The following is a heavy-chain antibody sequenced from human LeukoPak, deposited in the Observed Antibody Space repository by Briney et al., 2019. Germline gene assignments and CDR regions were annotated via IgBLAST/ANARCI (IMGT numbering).Heavy chain of an antibody. D-gene: IGHD6-6*01. CDR2: LYSGGTT. CDR3: AREWSVATRPGWGWFDP. J-gene: IGHJ5*02. V-gene: IGHV3-53*01. CDR1: GFSVSSNY. Sequence: GGSLRLSCAASGFSVSSNYMSWVRQAPGKGLEWVSLLYSGGTTSYPASVKGRFTISRHDSKNTLYLQMNSLRAEDTAVYYCAREWSVATRPGWGWFDPWGQGTLVTVSS.